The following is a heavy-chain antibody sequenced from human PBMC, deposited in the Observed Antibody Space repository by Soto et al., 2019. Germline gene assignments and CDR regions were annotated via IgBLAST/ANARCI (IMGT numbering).Heavy chain of an antibody. CDR3: ARVSPTGDCSSTGCYWSVMITFGGVIVEYYFDY. CDR2: ISAYNGNT. Sequence: GASVKVSCKASGYTFTSYGISWVRQAPGQGLEWMGWISAYNGNTNYAQKLQGRVTMTTDTSTSTAYMELRSLRSDDTAVYYCARVSPTGDCSSTGCYWSVMITFGGVIVEYYFDYWGQGTLVTVSS. D-gene: IGHD3-16*02. CDR1: GYTFTSYG. V-gene: IGHV1-18*01. J-gene: IGHJ4*02.